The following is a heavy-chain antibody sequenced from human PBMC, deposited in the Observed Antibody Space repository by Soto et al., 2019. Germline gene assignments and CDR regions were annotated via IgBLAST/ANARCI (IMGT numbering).Heavy chain of an antibody. CDR2: IYYSGST. Sequence: TSETLSLTCTVTGDSIRNYYWSWIRQPTGKGLEWIGYIYYSGSTNYNPSLKSRVTISVDTSKNQFSLNLSSVTAADTAVYYCASSNIAAAGFYYYGMDVWGRGTTVT. V-gene: IGHV4-59*01. CDR3: ASSNIAAAGFYYYGMDV. CDR1: GDSIRNYY. D-gene: IGHD6-13*01. J-gene: IGHJ6*02.